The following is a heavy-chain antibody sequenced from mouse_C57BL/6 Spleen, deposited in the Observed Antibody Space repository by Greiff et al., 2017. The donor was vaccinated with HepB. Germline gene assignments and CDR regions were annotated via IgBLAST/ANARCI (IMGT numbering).Heavy chain of an antibody. CDR2: INPSSGYT. CDR3: AREDYYGSSYFDY. Sequence: QVQLQQSGAELAKPGASVKLSCKASGYTFTSYWMHWVKQRPGQGLEWIGYINPSSGYTKYNQKFKDKATVTADKSSSTAYMQLSSLTYEDSAVYYCAREDYYGSSYFDYWGQGTTLTVSS. CDR1: GYTFTSYW. J-gene: IGHJ2*01. D-gene: IGHD1-1*01. V-gene: IGHV1-7*01.